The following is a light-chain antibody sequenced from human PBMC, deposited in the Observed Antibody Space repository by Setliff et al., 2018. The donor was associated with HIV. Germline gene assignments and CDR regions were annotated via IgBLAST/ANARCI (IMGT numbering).Light chain of an antibody. Sequence: QSALAQPPSASGSPGQSVAISCTGTSSDIGSHNHVSWYQQYPGKAPKLMIYELSQRPSGVPDRFSGSKSGNTASLTVSGLQAEDEADYYCCSYGSGDIWVFGGGTKVTVL. V-gene: IGLV2-8*01. CDR1: SSDIGSHNH. CDR3: CSYGSGDIWV. J-gene: IGLJ2*01. CDR2: ELS.